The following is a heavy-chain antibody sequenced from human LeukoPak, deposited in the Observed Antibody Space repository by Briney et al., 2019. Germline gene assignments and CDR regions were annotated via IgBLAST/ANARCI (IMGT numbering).Heavy chain of an antibody. Sequence: ASVKVSCKASGYTFTSYYMHWVRQAPGQGLEWMGIINPSGGSTSYAQKFQGRVTMTRDTSTSTVYMELSSLRSEDTAVYYCAREYRYCSSTSCYSPDYYYYYMDVWGKGTTVTISS. CDR3: AREYRYCSSTSCYSPDYYYYYMDV. J-gene: IGHJ6*03. D-gene: IGHD2-2*01. CDR2: INPSGGST. V-gene: IGHV1-46*01. CDR1: GYTFTSYY.